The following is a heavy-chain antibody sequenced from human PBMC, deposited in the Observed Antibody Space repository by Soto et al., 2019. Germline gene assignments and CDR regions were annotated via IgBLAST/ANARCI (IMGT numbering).Heavy chain of an antibody. Sequence: SETLSLTCTVSGGSISSGDYYWSWIRQPPGKGLEWIGYIYYSGSTYYNPSLKSRVTISVDTSKNQFSLKLSSVTAADTAVYYCARGPDDSSGYYYIDYWGQGTLVTVSS. J-gene: IGHJ4*02. CDR3: ARGPDDSSGYYYIDY. D-gene: IGHD3-22*01. CDR2: IYYSGST. CDR1: GGSISSGDYY. V-gene: IGHV4-30-4*01.